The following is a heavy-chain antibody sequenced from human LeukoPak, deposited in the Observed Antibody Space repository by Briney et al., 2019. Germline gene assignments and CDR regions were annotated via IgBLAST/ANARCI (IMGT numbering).Heavy chain of an antibody. CDR3: ASQYCSSTSCYMGGYY. J-gene: IGHJ4*02. V-gene: IGHV3-21*01. Sequence: GGSLRLSCAASGFTFSSYSMNWVRQAPGKGLEWVSSISCSSSYIYYADSVKGRFTISRDNAKNSLYLQMNSLRAEDTAVYYCASQYCSSTSCYMGGYYWGQGTLVTVSS. D-gene: IGHD2-2*02. CDR1: GFTFSSYS. CDR2: ISCSSSYI.